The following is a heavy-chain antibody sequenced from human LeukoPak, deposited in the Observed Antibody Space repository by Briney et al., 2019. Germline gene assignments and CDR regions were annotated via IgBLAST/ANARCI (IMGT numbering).Heavy chain of an antibody. D-gene: IGHD5-12*01. V-gene: IGHV3-15*01. CDR2: IKSKTDGGTT. CDR3: TTANSGYDYYYYYYGMDV. CDR1: GFTFSNAW. Sequence: PGGSLRLSCAASGFTFSNAWMSWVRQAPGKGLEWVGRIKSKTDGGTTDYAAPVKGRFTISRDDSKNTLYLQMNSLKTEDTAVYYCTTANSGYDYYYYYYGMDVWGKGTTVTVSS. J-gene: IGHJ6*04.